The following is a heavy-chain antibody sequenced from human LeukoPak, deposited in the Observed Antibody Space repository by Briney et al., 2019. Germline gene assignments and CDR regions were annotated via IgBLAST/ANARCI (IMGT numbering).Heavy chain of an antibody. D-gene: IGHD5-24*01. CDR1: DGSIHSGSYY. CDR2: IYTSGSS. Sequence: SQTLSLTCTVSDGSIHSGSYYWNWIRQPAGEGLEWIGRIYTSGSSSYNPSLKSRVTISLDTSKKHFSLTLTSVTAADTAVYYCARGRDGYNYLLFDSWGQGTLVTVSS. V-gene: IGHV4-61*02. J-gene: IGHJ4*02. CDR3: ARGRDGYNYLLFDS.